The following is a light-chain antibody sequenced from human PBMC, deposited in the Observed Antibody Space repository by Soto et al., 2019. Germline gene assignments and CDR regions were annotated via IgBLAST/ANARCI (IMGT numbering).Light chain of an antibody. CDR2: DAS. V-gene: IGKV3-11*01. CDR3: QQRQYWPPIT. CDR1: LNVNSY. Sequence: EIVLTQSPGTLSLSPGERATLSCRASLNVNSYLAWCQQKPGQAPRLVIYDASNRAPGIPARFSGSGSGTDFTLTISSLEPEDFAVYYCQQRQYWPPITFGQGARLEIK. J-gene: IGKJ5*01.